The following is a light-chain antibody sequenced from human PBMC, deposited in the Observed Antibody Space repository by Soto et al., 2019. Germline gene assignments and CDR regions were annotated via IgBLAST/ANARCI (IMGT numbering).Light chain of an antibody. Sequence: DIQVTQSPSSLSASVGDRVTITCRASRSISRYLNWYQQKPGKAPKLLIYSASSLQSGVPSRFSGSGSGSYFTLTIDSQQPEDVATYDCQQTYSTPRTFGQGTKVEVK. V-gene: IGKV1-39*01. CDR1: RSISRY. CDR2: SAS. CDR3: QQTYSTPRT. J-gene: IGKJ1*01.